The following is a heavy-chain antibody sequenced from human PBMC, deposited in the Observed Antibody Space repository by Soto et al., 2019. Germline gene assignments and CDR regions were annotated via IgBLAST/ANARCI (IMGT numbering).Heavy chain of an antibody. D-gene: IGHD1-26*01. J-gene: IGHJ5*02. CDR1: GGTFSRYA. V-gene: IGHV1-69*01. Sequence: QVQLVQSGAEVKKPGSSVKVSCKASGGTFSRYAISWVRQAPGQGLEWMGGIIPIFGTANYAQKFQGRVTITADESTSTAYMERSSLRFEDTTVYYCARAIVGPTTTGWLDPWGQGTLVTVSS. CDR2: IIPIFGTA. CDR3: ARAIVGPTTTGWLDP.